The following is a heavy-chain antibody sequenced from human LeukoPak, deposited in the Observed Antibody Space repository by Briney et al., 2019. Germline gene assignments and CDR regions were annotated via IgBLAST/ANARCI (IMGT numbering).Heavy chain of an antibody. V-gene: IGHV3-21*01. Sequence: GGSLRLSCAASGFTFSSYSMNWVRQAPGKGLEWVSSITSSSSYIYYADSVKGRFTISRDNAKNSLYLQMNSLRAEDTAVYYCAKEGLFYFDCWGQGTLVTVSS. CDR1: GFTFSSYS. CDR2: ITSSSSYI. CDR3: AKEGLFYFDC. J-gene: IGHJ4*02.